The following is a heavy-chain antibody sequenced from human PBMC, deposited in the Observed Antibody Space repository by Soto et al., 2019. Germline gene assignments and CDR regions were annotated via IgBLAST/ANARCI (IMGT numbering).Heavy chain of an antibody. V-gene: IGHV3-23*01. CDR1: GFTFSSYA. D-gene: IGHD3-9*01. J-gene: IGHJ4*02. CDR2: ISGSGGST. CDR3: AKVNTGPLRYFDWQLAHFDY. Sequence: GGSLRLSCAASGFTFSSYAMSWVRQAPGKGLEWVSAISGSGGSTYYADSVKGRLTISRDNSKNTLYLQMNSLRAEDTAVYYCAKVNTGPLRYFDWQLAHFDYWGQGTLVTVSS.